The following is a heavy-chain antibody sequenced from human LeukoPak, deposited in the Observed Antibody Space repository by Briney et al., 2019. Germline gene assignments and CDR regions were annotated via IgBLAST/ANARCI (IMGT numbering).Heavy chain of an antibody. V-gene: IGHV3-21*01. CDR1: GFTFSSYS. CDR2: ISSSSSYI. D-gene: IGHD3-22*01. CDR3: ARVNYYDSSGNRGAFDI. Sequence: GGSLRLSCAASGFTFSSYSMNWVRQAPGKGLEWVSSISSSSSYIYYADSVKGRFTISRDNAKNSLYLQMNSLRAEDTAVYYCARVNYYDSSGNRGAFDIWGQGTMVTVSS. J-gene: IGHJ3*02.